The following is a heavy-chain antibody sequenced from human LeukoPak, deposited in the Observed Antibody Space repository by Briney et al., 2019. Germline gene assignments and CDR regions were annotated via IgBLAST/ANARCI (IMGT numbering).Heavy chain of an antibody. D-gene: IGHD3-22*01. V-gene: IGHV1-18*01. CDR2: ISAYNGNT. CDR1: GYTFTSYG. J-gene: IGHJ4*02. Sequence: ASAKVSCKASGYTFTSYGISWVRQAPGQGLEWMGWISAYNGNTNYAQKLQGRVTMTTDTSTSTAYMELRSLRSDDTAVYYCARTEDYYDSSGYSYWGQGTLVTVSS. CDR3: ARTEDYYDSSGYSY.